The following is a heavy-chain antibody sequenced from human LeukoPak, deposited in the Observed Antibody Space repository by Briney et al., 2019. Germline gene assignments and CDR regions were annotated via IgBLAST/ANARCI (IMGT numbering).Heavy chain of an antibody. CDR1: GYSFTSYW. V-gene: IGHV5-51*01. CDR2: IYPGDSDT. J-gene: IGHJ6*02. D-gene: IGHD3-10*01. Sequence: PGESLKISCKGSGYSFTSYWIGWVRQMPGKGLEWMGIIYPGDSDTRYSPSFQGQVTISADKSISTAYLQWSSLKASDTAMYYCARHVMGGQFGESYYYYGMDVWGQGTTVTVSS. CDR3: ARHVMGGQFGESYYYYGMDV.